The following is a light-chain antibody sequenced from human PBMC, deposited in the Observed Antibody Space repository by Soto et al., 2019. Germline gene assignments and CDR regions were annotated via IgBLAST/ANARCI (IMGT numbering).Light chain of an antibody. CDR2: DVS. CDR1: SSDVGGYNY. CDR3: SSYTTSNTRQIV. V-gene: IGLV2-14*03. J-gene: IGLJ1*01. Sequence: QSALTQPASVSGSPGQSITISCTGTSSDVGGYNYVSWYQHHPGKAPKLMIFDVSNRPSGVSNRFSGPKSGNTASLTISGLQPEEEADYYCSSYTTSNTRQIVFGTGTKVTVL.